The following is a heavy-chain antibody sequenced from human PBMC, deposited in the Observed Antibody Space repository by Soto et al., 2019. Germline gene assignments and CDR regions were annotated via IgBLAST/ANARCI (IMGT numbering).Heavy chain of an antibody. CDR3: ARVAPWLGYYFDY. CDR2: IIPVLGAA. Sequence: QVQLVQSGAEVRKPGSSVQVSCKASGGTFDNYAIVWVRQAPGQGLEWVGGIIPVLGAANYAQKVQDKVTITADASTSTAYMGLSSLTSEDTAVYYCARVAPWLGYYFDYWGQGTLVTVSS. CDR1: GGTFDNYA. V-gene: IGHV1-69*01. D-gene: IGHD5-12*01. J-gene: IGHJ4*02.